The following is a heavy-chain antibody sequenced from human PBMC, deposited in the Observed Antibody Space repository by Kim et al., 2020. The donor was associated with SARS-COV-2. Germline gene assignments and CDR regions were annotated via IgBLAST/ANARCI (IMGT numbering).Heavy chain of an antibody. CDR2: ISYSGTT. CDR1: GGSISSWTYY. V-gene: IGHV4-39*01. J-gene: IGHJ4*02. D-gene: IGHD3-3*01. Sequence: SETLSLTCSVSGGSISSWTYYWGWIRQPPGKGLEWIGSISYSGTTFSNPTLRSRVSISGDTSKNRFSLKLSSVTAADTAVYYCVRQGYDVLSGNFDRDIWGQGVLVTVSA. CDR3: VRQGYDVLSGNFDRDI.